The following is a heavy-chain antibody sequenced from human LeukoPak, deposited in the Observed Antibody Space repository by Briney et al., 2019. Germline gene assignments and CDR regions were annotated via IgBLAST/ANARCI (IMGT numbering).Heavy chain of an antibody. D-gene: IGHD4-17*01. J-gene: IGHJ3*02. V-gene: IGHV4-59*08. CDR1: GGSISSYY. CDR3: ARHSVDYGDYLDAFDI. Sequence: PSETLSLTCTVSGGSISSYYWSWIRQPPGKGLEWIGYIYYSGSTNYNPSLKSRVTISVDTSKNQFSLKLSSVTAADTAVYYCARHSVDYGDYLDAFDIWGQGTMVTVSS. CDR2: IYYSGST.